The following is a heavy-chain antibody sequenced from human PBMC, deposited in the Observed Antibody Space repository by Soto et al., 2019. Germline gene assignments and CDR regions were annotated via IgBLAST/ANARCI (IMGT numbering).Heavy chain of an antibody. J-gene: IGHJ5*02. CDR2: IYWNDDK. CDR3: SHKLDRDHWFGP. CDR1: GFSLSSTGVG. Sequence: QITLKESGPTLVKPTQPLTLTCTFSGFSLSSTGVGVGWFRQPPGKALEWFALIYWNDDKRYRPSLKSRLTIPKDTSKNQVVLTMNHLDPVDTATYYGSHKLDRDHWFGPWGQGTLVTVSS. V-gene: IGHV2-5*01. D-gene: IGHD6-13*01.